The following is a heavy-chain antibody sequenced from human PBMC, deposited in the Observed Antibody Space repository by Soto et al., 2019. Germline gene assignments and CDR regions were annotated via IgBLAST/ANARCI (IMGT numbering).Heavy chain of an antibody. Sequence: QVPLQESGPGLVKPSETLSLSCTVSGGSISSYYWSWIRQTPGKGLEWIWYVHDRWGPNYNPSLKSRVAISLDTSKSEFSLELTSVTTPDPAVYYCARQGFGALHGLVDDWGQGTKVTV. CDR3: ARQGFGALHGLVDD. V-gene: IGHV4-59*08. D-gene: IGHD3-10*01. CDR1: GGSISSYY. J-gene: IGHJ3*01. CDR2: VHDRWGP.